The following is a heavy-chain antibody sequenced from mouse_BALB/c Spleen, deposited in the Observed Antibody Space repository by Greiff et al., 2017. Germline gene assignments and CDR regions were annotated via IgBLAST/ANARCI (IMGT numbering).Heavy chain of an antibody. D-gene: IGHD1-2*01. V-gene: IGHV1S81*02. CDR2: INPSNGRT. Sequence: QVQPQQPGAELVKPGASVKLSCKASGYTFTSYWMHWVKQRPGQGLEWIGEINPSNGRTNYNEKFKSKATLTVDKSSSTAYMQLSSLTSEDSAVYYCARDGSAWFAYWGQGTLSLSLQ. CDR1: GYTFTSYW. J-gene: IGHJ3*01. CDR3: ARDGSAWFAY.